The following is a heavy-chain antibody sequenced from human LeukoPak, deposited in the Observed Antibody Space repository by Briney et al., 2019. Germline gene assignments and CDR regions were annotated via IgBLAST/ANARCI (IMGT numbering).Heavy chain of an antibody. V-gene: IGHV3-23*01. CDR1: GITFSNYA. J-gene: IGHJ4*02. D-gene: IGHD5-18*01. Sequence: AGGSLRLSCVASGITFSNYAVSWVRQAPEKGLDWVSVISGSAHKIRYADSVKGRFTISRDNSENIVYLQMNSLRVEDTAVYYCAGRPTGYSSGYIHWGQGTLVTVSS. CDR2: ISGSAHKI. CDR3: AGRPTGYSSGYIH.